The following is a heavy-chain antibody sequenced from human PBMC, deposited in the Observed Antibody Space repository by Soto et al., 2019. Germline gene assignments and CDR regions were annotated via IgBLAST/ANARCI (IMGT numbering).Heavy chain of an antibody. CDR2: LRGTSGIT. CDR3: ASDRGKIDY. CDR1: GFTFSNHG. Sequence: GGSLRLSCAASGFTFSNHGMTWVRQAPGKGLEWVSTLRGTSGITYYANSVKGRFTVSRDNAKNSLYLQMNSLRADDTAVYYCASDRGKIDYWGQGTLVTVSS. J-gene: IGHJ4*02. D-gene: IGHD3-16*01. V-gene: IGHV3-23*01.